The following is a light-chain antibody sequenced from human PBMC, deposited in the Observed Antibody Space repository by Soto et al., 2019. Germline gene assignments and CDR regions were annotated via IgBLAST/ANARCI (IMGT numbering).Light chain of an antibody. J-gene: IGKJ4*01. CDR2: DAS. Sequence: EIVLTQSPATLSLSPGERATLTCRASQSVSSYLAWYQKKPGQAPRLLIYDASNRGTGIPARFSGRGSGTDFTLNIRSLEPEDFVVYYCQQRRNWPPLTFGGGTKVEIK. CDR3: QQRRNWPPLT. V-gene: IGKV3-11*01. CDR1: QSVSSY.